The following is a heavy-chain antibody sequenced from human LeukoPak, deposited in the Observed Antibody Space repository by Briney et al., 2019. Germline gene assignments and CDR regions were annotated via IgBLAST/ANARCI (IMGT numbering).Heavy chain of an antibody. CDR2: GST. V-gene: IGHV3-23*01. Sequence: GSTYYADSVKGRFTISRDNSKNTLYVRMNSLRAEDTAVYYCAKSHTTFGVATEAPPFDYWGQGTLVTVSS. D-gene: IGHD3-3*01. J-gene: IGHJ4*02. CDR3: AKSHTTFGVATEAPPFDY.